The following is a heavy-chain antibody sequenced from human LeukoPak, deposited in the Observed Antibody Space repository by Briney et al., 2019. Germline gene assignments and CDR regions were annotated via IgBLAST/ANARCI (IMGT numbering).Heavy chain of an antibody. Sequence: GGSLRLSCAASGFTFSDYYMSWIRQAPGKGLEWVSYISSSSSYTNYADSVKGRFTISRDNAKNSLYLQMNSLRAEDTAVYYCVRVDYGSGSFDYWGQGTLVTVSS. D-gene: IGHD3-10*01. CDR2: ISSSSSYT. J-gene: IGHJ4*02. CDR1: GFTFSDYY. CDR3: VRVDYGSGSFDY. V-gene: IGHV3-11*05.